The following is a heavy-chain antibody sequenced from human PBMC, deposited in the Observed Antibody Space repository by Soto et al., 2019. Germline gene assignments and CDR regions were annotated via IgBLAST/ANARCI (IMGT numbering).Heavy chain of an antibody. D-gene: IGHD2-8*02. V-gene: IGHV4-61*02. J-gene: IGHJ4*02. CDR3: ARGMTPPGAPAWYYFDS. CDR2: FSLSGTT. Sequence: LSLTCTVSGASITGSSYWSWIRQPAGKGLEWIGRFSLSGTTNYNPSLRSRVTMSADVSKNQFSLRLTSVTAADTALYYCARGMTPPGAPAWYYFDSWGQGTLVTVSS. CDR1: GASITGSSY.